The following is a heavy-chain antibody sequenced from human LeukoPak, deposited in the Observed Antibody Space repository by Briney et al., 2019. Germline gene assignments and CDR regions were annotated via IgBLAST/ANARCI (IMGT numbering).Heavy chain of an antibody. Sequence: PGGSLRLSCAASGFTFSSYWMHWVRQAPGKGLVWVSRINSDGSSTSYADSVKGRFTISRDDSKNTLYLQMNSLRAEDTAVYYCANLGPFGPCGSYRWLTDYWGQGTLVTVSS. J-gene: IGHJ4*02. CDR3: ANLGPFGPCGSYRWLTDY. V-gene: IGHV3-74*01. CDR1: GFTFSSYW. D-gene: IGHD3-16*02. CDR2: INSDGSST.